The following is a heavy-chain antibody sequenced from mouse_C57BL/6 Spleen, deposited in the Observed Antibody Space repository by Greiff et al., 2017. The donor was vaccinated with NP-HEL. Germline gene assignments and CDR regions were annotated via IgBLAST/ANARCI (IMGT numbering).Heavy chain of an antibody. CDR2: IYPNSGGT. CDR3: GRCYCGSSLDV. Sequence: QVQLQQPGAELVKPGASVKLSCKASGYTFTSYWMHWVKQRPGRGLEWIGRIYPNSGGTKYNEKFKNKATLTVDKPSSTAYMQLSSLTSEDSAVYDCGRCYCGSSLDVWGTGTTVTVSS. D-gene: IGHD1-1*01. CDR1: GYTFTSYW. V-gene: IGHV1-72*01. J-gene: IGHJ1*03.